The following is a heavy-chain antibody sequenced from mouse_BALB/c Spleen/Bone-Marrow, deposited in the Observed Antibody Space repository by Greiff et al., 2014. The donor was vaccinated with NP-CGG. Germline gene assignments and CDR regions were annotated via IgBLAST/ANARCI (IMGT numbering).Heavy chain of an antibody. CDR3: ASPYDVGFAY. CDR2: INPDSITI. J-gene: IGHJ3*01. D-gene: IGHD2-12*01. V-gene: IGHV4-1*02. Sequence: EVQGVESGGGLVQPGGSLKLSCAASGFDFSRYWMSWVRQAPGKGLEWIGEINPDSITINFTPSLKDEFIISRDNAKNTLYLQMSKVRSEDTALYYCASPYDVGFAYWGQGTLVTVSA. CDR1: GFDFSRYW.